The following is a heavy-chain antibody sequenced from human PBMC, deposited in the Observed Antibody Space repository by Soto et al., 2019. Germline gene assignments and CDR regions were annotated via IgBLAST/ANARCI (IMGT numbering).Heavy chain of an antibody. CDR1: GYTFTNYD. V-gene: IGHV1-8*01. D-gene: IGHD3-10*01. Sequence: ASVKVSCKASGYTFTNYDINWVRQAAGQGLEWMGWMNPNNGAADYAQKFQGRVTMTRDTSTSTAFMEVNSLRSEDTAVYYCAMARGQHMVHNWLDPWGQGTLVTVSS. CDR3: AMARGQHMVHNWLDP. CDR2: MNPNNGAA. J-gene: IGHJ5*02.